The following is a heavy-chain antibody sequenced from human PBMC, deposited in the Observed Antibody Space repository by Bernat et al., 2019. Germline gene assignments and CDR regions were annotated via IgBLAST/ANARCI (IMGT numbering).Heavy chain of an antibody. CDR3: ARDSTVTTYLGY. V-gene: IGHV1-46*01. Sequence: QVQLVQSGAEVKKPGASVKVSCKASGYTFTSYYMHWVRKAPGQGLEWMGIINPSGGSTSYAQKFQGTVTMTRDTSTSTVYMELSSLRSEDTAVYYCARDSTVTTYLGYWGQGTLVTVSS. D-gene: IGHD4-17*01. CDR2: INPSGGST. J-gene: IGHJ4*02. CDR1: GYTFTSYY.